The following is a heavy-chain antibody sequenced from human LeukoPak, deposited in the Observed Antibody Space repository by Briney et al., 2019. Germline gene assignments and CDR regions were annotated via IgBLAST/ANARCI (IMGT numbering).Heavy chain of an antibody. V-gene: IGHV1-18*01. CDR1: GYTFTSYG. CDR2: ISAYNGNT. J-gene: IGHJ4*02. CDR3: AREMVRGPELNHFDY. Sequence: ASVKVSCKASGYTFTSYGISWVRQAPGQGLEWMGWISAYNGNTNYAQKLQGRVTMTTDTSTSTAYMELRSLRSDDTAVYYCAREMVRGPELNHFDYWGQGTLVTVSS. D-gene: IGHD3-10*01.